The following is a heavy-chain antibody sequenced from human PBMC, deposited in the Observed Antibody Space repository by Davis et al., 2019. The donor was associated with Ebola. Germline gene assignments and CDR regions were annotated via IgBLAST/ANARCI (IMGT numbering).Heavy chain of an antibody. Sequence: GESLKISCAASGFTFSSYAMSWVRQAPGKGLEWVSAISGSGGSTSYADSVKGRFTISRDNSKNTLYLQMNSLRAEDTAVYYCAKVAAVAGWWGQGTLVTVSS. CDR1: GFTFSSYA. V-gene: IGHV3-23*01. CDR3: AKVAAVAGW. J-gene: IGHJ4*02. CDR2: ISGSGGST. D-gene: IGHD6-19*01.